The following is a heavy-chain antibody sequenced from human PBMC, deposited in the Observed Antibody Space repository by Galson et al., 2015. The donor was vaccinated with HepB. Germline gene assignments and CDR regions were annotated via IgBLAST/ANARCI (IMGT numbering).Heavy chain of an antibody. D-gene: IGHD6-6*01. Sequence: SLRLSCAASGFTFSSYAMHWVRHAPGKGLEWVAVISYDGSNKYYADSVKGRFTISRDNSKNTLYLQMNSLRAEDTAVYYCARDSSSSVWWFDPWGQGTLVTVSS. CDR2: ISYDGSNK. V-gene: IGHV3-30-3*01. CDR3: ARDSSSSVWWFDP. CDR1: GFTFSSYA. J-gene: IGHJ5*02.